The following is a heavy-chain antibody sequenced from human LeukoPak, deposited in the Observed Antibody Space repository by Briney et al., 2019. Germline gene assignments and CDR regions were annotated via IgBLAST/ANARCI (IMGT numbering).Heavy chain of an antibody. CDR3: ARDTYYYYYMDV. Sequence: SGGSLRLSCAASGFTFSIYSMNWVRQAPGKGLEWVSYISSSSSTIHYADSVKGRFTISRDDATNSLYLQMNSLRAEDTAVYYCARDTYYYYYMDVWGKGTTVTVSS. CDR1: GFTFSIYS. J-gene: IGHJ6*03. V-gene: IGHV3-48*04. CDR2: ISSSSSTI.